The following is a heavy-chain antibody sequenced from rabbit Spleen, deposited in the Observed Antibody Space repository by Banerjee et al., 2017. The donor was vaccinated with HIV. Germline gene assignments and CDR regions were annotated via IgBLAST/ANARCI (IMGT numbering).Heavy chain of an antibody. D-gene: IGHD4-2*01. CDR2: IYSGNSGYT. CDR3: ARQPDAGSVTGYGMGYYGADL. CDR1: GFSFGSNDY. J-gene: IGHJ3*01. V-gene: IGHV1S40*01. Sequence: QSLEESGGGLVKPGGSLTLTCTASGFSFGSNDYMCWVRQAPGRGLEWIACIYSGNSGYTYYATWATGRFTCSKTSSTTVTLQMTSLTAADTATYFCARQPDAGSVTGYGMGYYGADLWGPGTLVTVS.